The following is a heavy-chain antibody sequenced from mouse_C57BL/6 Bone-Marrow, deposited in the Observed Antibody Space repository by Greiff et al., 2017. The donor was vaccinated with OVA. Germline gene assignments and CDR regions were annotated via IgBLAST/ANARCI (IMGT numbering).Heavy chain of an antibody. CDR3: ARDGYYLFDY. J-gene: IGHJ2*01. D-gene: IGHD2-3*01. CDR2: INPSTGGT. V-gene: IGHV1-42*01. CDR1: GYSFTGYY. Sequence: LVESGPELVKPGASVKISCKASGYSFTGYYMNWVKQSPEKSLEWIGEINPSTGGTTYNQKFKAKATLTVDKSSSTAYMQLKSLTSEDSAVYYCARDGYYLFDYWGQGTTLTVSS.